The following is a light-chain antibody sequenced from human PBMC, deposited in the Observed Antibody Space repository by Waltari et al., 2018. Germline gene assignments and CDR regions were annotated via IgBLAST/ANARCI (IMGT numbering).Light chain of an antibody. Sequence: SYELTQPPSVSVSPGQTASITCSGDKLGDKYACWYQQKPGQSPVLVIYQDSTRPSGIPERFSGSNPGNTATLTISGTQAVDEAEYSCQAWDSSTVVFGGGTKLTVL. CDR2: QDS. J-gene: IGLJ2*01. V-gene: IGLV3-1*01. CDR1: KLGDKY. CDR3: QAWDSSTVV.